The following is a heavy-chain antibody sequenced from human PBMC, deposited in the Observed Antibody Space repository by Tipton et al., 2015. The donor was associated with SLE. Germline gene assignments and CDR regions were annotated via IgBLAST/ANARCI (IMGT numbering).Heavy chain of an antibody. V-gene: IGHV3-23*03. CDR3: VRDGGNGYNDIDY. J-gene: IGHJ4*02. Sequence: SLRLSCAASGFAFRSFAMTWVRLAPGKGLEWVSSVCSGGSTYHADSVKGRFTISRDTSKNTLYLQMNSLRAEDTAVYFCVRDGGNGYNDIDYWGQGTLVTVSS. CDR2: VCSGGST. CDR1: GFAFRSFA. D-gene: IGHD5-24*01.